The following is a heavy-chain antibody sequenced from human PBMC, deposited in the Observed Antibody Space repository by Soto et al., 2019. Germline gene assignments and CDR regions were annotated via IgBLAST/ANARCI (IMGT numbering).Heavy chain of an antibody. J-gene: IGHJ4*02. V-gene: IGHV4-59*01. Sequence: ETLSLTCTVSGDSFSXXXXNWIRQVQGKGLEWIGFVFHSATTSYNPSLKTRVAISDDTSKKQFSLRLTSVTAADTAIYYCARGHYSSGWPIDHWGQGILVTVSS. CDR2: VFHSATT. D-gene: IGHD6-19*01. CDR1: GDSFSXXX. CDR3: ARGHYSSGWPIDH.